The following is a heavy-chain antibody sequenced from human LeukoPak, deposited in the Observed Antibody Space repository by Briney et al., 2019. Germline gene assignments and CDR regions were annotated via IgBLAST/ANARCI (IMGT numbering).Heavy chain of an antibody. Sequence: PSETLSLTCTVSGGSISSSSYYWGWIRQPPGKGLEWIGGIFYSGSTYYNPSLESRVTISVDTSKNQFSLKLSSVTAADTAVYYCARQFYYDSGGSHYWGQGTLVTVSS. CDR3: ARQFYYDSGGSHY. J-gene: IGHJ4*02. CDR2: IFYSGST. V-gene: IGHV4-39*01. D-gene: IGHD3-22*01. CDR1: GGSISSSSYY.